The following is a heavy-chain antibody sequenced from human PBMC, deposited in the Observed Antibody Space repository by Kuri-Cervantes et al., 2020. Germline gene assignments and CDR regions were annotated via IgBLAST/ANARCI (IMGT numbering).Heavy chain of an antibody. CDR2: ISSSSSYI. Sequence: LSLTCAASGFTFSSYSMNWVRQAPGKGLEWVSSISSSSSYIYYADSVKGRFTISRDNAKNSLYPQMNSLRAEDTAVYYCARDLNYYDSSGYSIWGQGTLVTVSS. CDR3: ARDLNYYDSSGYSI. CDR1: GFTFSSYS. D-gene: IGHD3-22*01. J-gene: IGHJ4*02. V-gene: IGHV3-21*04.